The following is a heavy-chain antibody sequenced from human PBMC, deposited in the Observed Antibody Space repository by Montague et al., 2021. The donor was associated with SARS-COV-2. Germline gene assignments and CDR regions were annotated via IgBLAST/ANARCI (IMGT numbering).Heavy chain of an antibody. CDR1: GGSISTTSYY. Sequence: SETLSLTCTVSGGSISTTSYYWGWICQPPGKGLEWIGSIYYSGSTYYNPSLKSRVTISVDTSKNQFSLKLSSVTAADMAVYYCARDPSRQPLLYPIGDYYYGMDVWGQGTTVTVS. CDR3: ARDPSRQPLLYPIGDYYYGMDV. J-gene: IGHJ6*02. CDR2: IYYSGST. V-gene: IGHV4-39*07. D-gene: IGHD2-2*02.